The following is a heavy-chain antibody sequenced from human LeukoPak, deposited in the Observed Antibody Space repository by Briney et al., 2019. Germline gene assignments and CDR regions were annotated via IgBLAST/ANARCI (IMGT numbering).Heavy chain of an antibody. CDR2: IVTISTYT. J-gene: IGHJ6*02. CDR1: GFTFSGYH. V-gene: IGHV3-11*05. Sequence: GGSLRLSCAASGFTFSGYHMSWIRQAPGRGLEWVSFIVTISTYTNYADSVKGRFTISRDNAKNSLYLQMNSLRAEDTAVYYCARDIDLTAGIMDVWGPGTTVTVSS. D-gene: IGHD1-14*01. CDR3: ARDIDLTAGIMDV.